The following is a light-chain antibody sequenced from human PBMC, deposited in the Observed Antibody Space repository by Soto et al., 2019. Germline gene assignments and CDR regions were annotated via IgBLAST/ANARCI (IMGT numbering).Light chain of an antibody. V-gene: IGKV1-5*01. Sequence: IQMTQSPSSLSASVGDRVTITCRASQSISSYLNWYQQKPGKAPKLLIYDASSLESGVPSRFSGSGSGTEFTLTISSLQPDDFATYYCQQYNSYRTFGQGTKV. J-gene: IGKJ1*01. CDR2: DAS. CDR1: QSISSY. CDR3: QQYNSYRT.